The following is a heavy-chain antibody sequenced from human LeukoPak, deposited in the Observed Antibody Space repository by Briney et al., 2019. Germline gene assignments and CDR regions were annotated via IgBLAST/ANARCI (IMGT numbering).Heavy chain of an antibody. CDR3: ARGLVWSGSVNWFDP. Sequence: SETLSLTCTVSGGSISSYYWSWIRQPPGKGLEWIGYIYYSGSTNYNPSLKSRVTISVDTSKNQFSLKLRSVTAADTAVYYCARGLVWSGSVNWFDPWGQGTLVTVSS. CDR1: GGSISSYY. D-gene: IGHD3-3*01. CDR2: IYYSGST. V-gene: IGHV4-59*01. J-gene: IGHJ5*02.